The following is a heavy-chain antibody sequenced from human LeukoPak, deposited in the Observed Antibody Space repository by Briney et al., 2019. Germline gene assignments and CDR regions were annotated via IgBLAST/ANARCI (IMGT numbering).Heavy chain of an antibody. D-gene: IGHD1-26*01. J-gene: IGHJ4*02. CDR2: ISATGNTI. Sequence: GGSLRLTCVVSGFSFDSYEMDWVRQAPGKGLEWLSYISATGNTIYDADSVKGRFTISRDNAKNSLYLQMNSLRVEDTATYYCAREDLVGAIDYWGQGTLVTVSS. CDR1: GFSFDSYE. CDR3: AREDLVGAIDY. V-gene: IGHV3-48*03.